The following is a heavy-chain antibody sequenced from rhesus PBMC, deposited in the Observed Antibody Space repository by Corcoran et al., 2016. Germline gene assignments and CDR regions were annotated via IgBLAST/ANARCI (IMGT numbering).Heavy chain of an antibody. V-gene: IGHV4-147*01. Sequence: QVQLQESGPGLVKPSETLSLTCAVSGGSISRNYWSWIRQSPGKGLEWIGYIYGGIGNTMYNPSLKSRVTISRDTSKNQFSLKLSSMTAADTAVYYCATAYEYNNYVPLDYWGQGVLVTVSS. CDR1: GGSISRNY. CDR2: IYGGIGNT. CDR3: ATAYEYNNYVPLDY. D-gene: IGHD4-23*01. J-gene: IGHJ4*01.